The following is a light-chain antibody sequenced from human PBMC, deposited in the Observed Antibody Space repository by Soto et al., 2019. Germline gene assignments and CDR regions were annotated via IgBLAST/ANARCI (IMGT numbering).Light chain of an antibody. CDR3: AAWDDSLNGWV. CDR1: SSNIGSNT. V-gene: IGLV1-44*01. Sequence: QLVLTQPPSASGTPGQRVTISCSGSSSNIGSNTVNWYQQLPGTAPKLLIYSNNQRPSGVPDRFSGSKSGTSASLAISGLQSEDEADYYCAAWDDSLNGWVFGGRTKLTVL. CDR2: SNN. J-gene: IGLJ3*02.